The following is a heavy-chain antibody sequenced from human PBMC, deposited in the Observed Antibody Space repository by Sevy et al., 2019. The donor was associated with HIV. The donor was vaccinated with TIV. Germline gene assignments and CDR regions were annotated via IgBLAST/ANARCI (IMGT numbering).Heavy chain of an antibody. J-gene: IGHJ6*02. CDR3: AKVDVVVPVADYGLDV. CDR1: GFTFSIYA. CDR2: ISRSGGST. V-gene: IGHV3-23*01. Sequence: GGSLRLSCAASGFTFSIYAMSWVRQAPGKGLEWDSSISRSGGSTHYADSVKGRLTISRDNSKSTLFLQMNSLRAEDTAVYYCAKVDVVVPVADYGLDVWGQGTTVTVSS. D-gene: IGHD2-2*01.